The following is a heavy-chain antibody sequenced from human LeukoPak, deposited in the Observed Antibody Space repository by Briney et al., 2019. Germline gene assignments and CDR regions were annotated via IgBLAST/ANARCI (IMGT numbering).Heavy chain of an antibody. CDR3: AELGITMIGGV. V-gene: IGHV3-48*03. CDR2: ISSSGSTI. CDR1: GFTFSSYE. D-gene: IGHD3-10*02. Sequence: GGSLRLSCAASGFTFSSYEMNWVLQAPGKGLEWVSYISSSGSTIYYADSVKGRFTISGDNAKNSLYLQMNSLRAEDTAVYYCAELGITMIGGVWGKGTTVTISS. J-gene: IGHJ6*04.